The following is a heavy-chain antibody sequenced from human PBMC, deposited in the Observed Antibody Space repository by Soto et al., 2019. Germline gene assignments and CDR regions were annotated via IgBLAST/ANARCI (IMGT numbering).Heavy chain of an antibody. V-gene: IGHV4-59*01. Sequence: SETLSLTCTVSGGSISSYYWSWIRQPPGKGLEWIGYIYYSGSTNYNPSLKSRVTISVDTSKNQFSLKLSSVTAADTAVYYCARGDSSSGWYLGSDAFDIWGQGTMVTVSS. D-gene: IGHD6-19*01. CDR3: ARGDSSSGWYLGSDAFDI. J-gene: IGHJ3*02. CDR1: GGSISSYY. CDR2: IYYSGST.